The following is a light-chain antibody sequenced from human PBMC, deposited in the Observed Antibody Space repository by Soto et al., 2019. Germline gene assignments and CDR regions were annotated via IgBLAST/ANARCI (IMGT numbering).Light chain of an antibody. CDR2: AAS. Sequence: EIVLTQSPGILSLSPGERATLSCRASQSISSASFGWYQQKPGQAPRLLIYAASSRAAGIPDRFSGSGSGTDFTLTISRLEPEDFAVYYCQQYDTSPLTFGGGTKVEI. CDR3: QQYDTSPLT. CDR1: QSISSAS. J-gene: IGKJ4*01. V-gene: IGKV3-20*01.